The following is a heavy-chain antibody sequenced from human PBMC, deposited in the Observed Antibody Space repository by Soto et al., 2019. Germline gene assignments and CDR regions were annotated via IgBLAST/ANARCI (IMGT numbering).Heavy chain of an antibody. V-gene: IGHV1-69*13. CDR3: ARDRVPYYYDSSGYDSYYYYGMDV. CDR1: GGTFSSYA. J-gene: IGHJ6*02. CDR2: IIPIFGTA. Sequence: SVKVSCKASGGTFSSYAISWVRQAPGQGLEWMGGIIPIFGTASYAQKFQGRVTITADESTSTAYMELSSLRSEDTAVYYCARDRVPYYYDSSGYDSYYYYGMDVWGQGTTVTVSS. D-gene: IGHD3-22*01.